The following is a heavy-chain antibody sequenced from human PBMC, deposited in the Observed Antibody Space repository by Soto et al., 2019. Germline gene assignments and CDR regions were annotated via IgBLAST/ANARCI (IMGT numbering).Heavy chain of an antibody. J-gene: IGHJ6*02. Sequence: SDTLSLTCAVYGGSFSGYYWSWIRQPPGKGLEWIGEINHSGSTNYNPSLKSRVTISVDTSKNQFSLKLSSVTAADTAVYYCARGHTYYYYYYGMDVWGQGTTVTVSS. CDR3: ARGHTYYYYYYGMDV. CDR2: INHSGST. CDR1: GGSFSGYY. V-gene: IGHV4-34*01.